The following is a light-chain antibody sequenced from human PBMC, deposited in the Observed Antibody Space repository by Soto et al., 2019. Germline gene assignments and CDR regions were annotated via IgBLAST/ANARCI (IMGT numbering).Light chain of an antibody. V-gene: IGKV1-39*01. CDR2: AAS. Sequence: DIQVTQSPSSLSASVGDRVTITCRASQSISNYLNWYQQKPGKAPKLLIYAASSLQSGVPSRVSGSGSGTDFTLTISSLQPEDFATYYCQQSYSILWTFGQGTKVEIK. J-gene: IGKJ1*01. CDR1: QSISNY. CDR3: QQSYSILWT.